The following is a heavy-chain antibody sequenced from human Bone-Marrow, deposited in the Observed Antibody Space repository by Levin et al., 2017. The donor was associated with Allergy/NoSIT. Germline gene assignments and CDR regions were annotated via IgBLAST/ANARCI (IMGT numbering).Heavy chain of an antibody. Sequence: GGSLRLSCAASGFTVSSNYMSWVRQAPGKGLEWVSVIYSGGSTYYADSVKGRFTISRDNSKNTLYLQMNSLRAEDTAVYYCARDSSGWYDFDYWGQGTLVTVSS. CDR1: GFTVSSNY. CDR3: ARDSSGWYDFDY. J-gene: IGHJ4*02. CDR2: IYSGGST. D-gene: IGHD6-19*01. V-gene: IGHV3-66*01.